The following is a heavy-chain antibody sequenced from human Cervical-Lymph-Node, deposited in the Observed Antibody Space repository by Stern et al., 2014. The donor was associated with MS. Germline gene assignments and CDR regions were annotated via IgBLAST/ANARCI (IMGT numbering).Heavy chain of an antibody. CDR1: GGSISSGNYY. Sequence: VQLVESGPGLVKPSQTLSLPCTVSGGSISSGNYYWSWIRQHPGKGLEWIGSIYHSGSTYYNPPLKSRVTTSIDTSKNQFSLKLSSVTAADTAVYYCARGSREVLLPRFYFDYWGQGTLVTVSS. CDR2: IYHSGST. V-gene: IGHV4-31*03. D-gene: IGHD3-3*01. CDR3: ARGSREVLLPRFYFDY. J-gene: IGHJ4*02.